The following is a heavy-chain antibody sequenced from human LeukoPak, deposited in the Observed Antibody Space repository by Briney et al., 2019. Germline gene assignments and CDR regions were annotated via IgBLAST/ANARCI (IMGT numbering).Heavy chain of an antibody. CDR2: IYYSGST. CDR1: GSSISSGDYY. CDR3: ARDDYYGAFDI. J-gene: IGHJ3*02. V-gene: IGHV4-30-4*08. D-gene: IGHD3-10*01. Sequence: PSETLSLTCTVSGSSISSGDYYWSWIRQPPGKGLEWIGYIYYSGSTYYNPSLKSRVTISVDTSKNQFSLKLSSVTAADTAVYYCARDDYYGAFDIWGQGTMVTVSS.